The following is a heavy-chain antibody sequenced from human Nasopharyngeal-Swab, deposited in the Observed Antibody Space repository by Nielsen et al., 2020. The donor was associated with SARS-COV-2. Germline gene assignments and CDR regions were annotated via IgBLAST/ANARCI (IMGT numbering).Heavy chain of an antibody. J-gene: IGHJ4*02. CDR2: ISGSDGSA. CDR3: ARIRTGAYFDY. V-gene: IGHV3-23*01. CDR1: GFTFSSYA. Sequence: GESLKISCAASGFTFSSYAISWVRQAPGTGLEWVSTISGSDGSAYYADSVKGRFTISRDNSRHTLCLQMNSLRVEDTAVYYCARIRTGAYFDYWGQGTLVTVSS. D-gene: IGHD1-14*01.